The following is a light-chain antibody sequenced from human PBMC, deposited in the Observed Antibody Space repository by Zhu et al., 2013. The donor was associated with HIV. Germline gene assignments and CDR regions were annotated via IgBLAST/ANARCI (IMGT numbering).Light chain of an antibody. CDR2: SNS. V-gene: IGLV1-40*01. J-gene: IGLJ3*02. Sequence: QSVLTQPPSVSGAPGQRVTISCTGDRANIGAGYDVQWYQLVPGTAPKLLIYSNSHRPSGVPDRFSGSRSGTSASLAITGLQAEDEADYYCQSYDSGLSGSRVFGGGTKLTVL. CDR1: RANIGAGYD. CDR3: QSYDSGLSGSRV.